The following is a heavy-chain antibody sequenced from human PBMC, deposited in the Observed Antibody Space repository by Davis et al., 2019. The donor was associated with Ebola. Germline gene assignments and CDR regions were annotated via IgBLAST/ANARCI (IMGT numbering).Heavy chain of an antibody. V-gene: IGHV1-8*02. J-gene: IGHJ4*02. CDR2: ISAYNGNT. CDR1: GYTFTSYA. Sequence: ASVKVSCKASGYTFTSYAMNWVRQAPGQGLEWMGWISAYNGNTNYAQKFQGRVTMTRNTSISTAYMELSSLRSEDTAVYYCARGWAVAYWGQGTLVTVSS. CDR3: ARGWAVAY. D-gene: IGHD6-19*01.